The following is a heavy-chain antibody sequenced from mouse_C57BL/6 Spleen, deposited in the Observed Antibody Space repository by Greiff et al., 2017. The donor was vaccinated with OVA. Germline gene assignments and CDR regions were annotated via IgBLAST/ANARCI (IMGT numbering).Heavy chain of an antibody. Sequence: DQLQQPGAELVRPGSSVKLSCKASGYTFTSYWMHWVKQRPIQGLEWIGNIDPSDSETHYNQKFKDKATLTVDKSSSTAYMQLSSLTSEDSAVYYCARYGYWGDYWGQGTSVTVSS. V-gene: IGHV1-52*01. CDR2: IDPSDSET. CDR3: ARYGYWGDY. CDR1: GYTFTSYW. J-gene: IGHJ4*01. D-gene: IGHD2-2*01.